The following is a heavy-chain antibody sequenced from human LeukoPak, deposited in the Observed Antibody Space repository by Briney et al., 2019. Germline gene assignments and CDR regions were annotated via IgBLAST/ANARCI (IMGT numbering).Heavy chain of an antibody. CDR2: INPNSSGT. CDR3: ARELLYSNYGLDYYGMDV. CDR1: GYTFTGYY. V-gene: IGHV1-2*04. D-gene: IGHD4-11*01. J-gene: IGHJ6*02. Sequence: GASVKVSCKASGYTFTGYYMHWVRQAPGQGLEWMGWINPNSSGTNYAQKFQGWVTMTRDTSISTAYMELSRLRSDDTAVYYCARELLYSNYGLDYYGMDVWGQGTTVTVSS.